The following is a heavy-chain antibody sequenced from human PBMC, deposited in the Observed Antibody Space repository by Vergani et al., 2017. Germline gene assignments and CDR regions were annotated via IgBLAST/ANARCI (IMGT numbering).Heavy chain of an antibody. D-gene: IGHD7-27*01. Sequence: EVQLVESGGGLVQPGRSLRLSCAASGFTFDDYAMHWVRQAPGKGLEWVSGISWNSGSIGYADSVKGRFTISRDNAKNSLYLQMTSLRAEDTAVYYCARVGLGIRSNAFDIWGQGTMVTVSS. CDR2: ISWNSGSI. J-gene: IGHJ3*02. V-gene: IGHV3-9*01. CDR3: ARVGLGIRSNAFDI. CDR1: GFTFDDYA.